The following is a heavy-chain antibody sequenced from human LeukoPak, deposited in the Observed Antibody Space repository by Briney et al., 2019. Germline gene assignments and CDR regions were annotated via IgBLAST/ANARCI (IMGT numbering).Heavy chain of an antibody. CDR3: ARPLYSSSWYEGSVYFQH. V-gene: IGHV1-2*02. Sequence: GASVKVSCKASGYTFTGYYMHWVRQAPGQGLEWMGWINPNSGGTNYAQKFQGRVTMTRDTSISTAYMELSRLRSDDTAVYYCARPLYSSSWYEGSVYFQHWGQGTLVTVSS. CDR1: GYTFTGYY. CDR2: INPNSGGT. J-gene: IGHJ1*01. D-gene: IGHD6-13*01.